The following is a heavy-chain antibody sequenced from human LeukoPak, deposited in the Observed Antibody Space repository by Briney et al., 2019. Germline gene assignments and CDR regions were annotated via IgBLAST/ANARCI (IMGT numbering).Heavy chain of an antibody. V-gene: IGHV1-2*02. CDR1: GYTFTGYY. CDR2: INPNSGGT. D-gene: IGHD2-2*01. CDR3: ARGYCSSTSCYADWFDP. J-gene: IGHJ5*02. Sequence: ASVKVSCKASGYTFTGYYMHWVRQAPGQGLEWMGWINPNSGGTNYAQKFQGRVTMTRETSISTAYMELSRLRSDDTAVYYCARGYCSSTSCYADWFDPWGQGTLVTVSS.